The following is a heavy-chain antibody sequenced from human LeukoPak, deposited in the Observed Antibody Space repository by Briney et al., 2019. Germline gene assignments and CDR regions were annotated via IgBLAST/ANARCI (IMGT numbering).Heavy chain of an antibody. CDR2: IYTSGST. Sequence: SETLSLTCTVSGGSSNNYYWSWIRQSAGKGLEWIGRIYTSGSTNYNPSLKSRVSMSVDTSKNQFSLRLRSVTAADTAVYYCARESGYYYDTSGYAFDYWGQGILVTVSS. J-gene: IGHJ4*02. V-gene: IGHV4-4*07. CDR1: GGSSNNYY. CDR3: ARESGYYYDTSGYAFDY. D-gene: IGHD3-22*01.